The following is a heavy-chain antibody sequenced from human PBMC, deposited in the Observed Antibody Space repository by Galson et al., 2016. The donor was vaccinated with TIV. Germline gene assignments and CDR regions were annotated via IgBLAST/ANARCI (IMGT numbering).Heavy chain of an antibody. D-gene: IGHD1-7*01. V-gene: IGHV1-69*05. CDR3: VRGQGGNYKRYYFDQ. CDR2: IISIFKIA. J-gene: IGHJ4*01. Sequence: SVKVSCKASGDIFSSYSVNWVRQAPGQGPEWIGGIISIFKIANYAQKFQGRVRITMDESTGTGYRELTSLKSGDTAVYYCVRGQGGNYKRYYFDQWGHGTLVTVSS. CDR1: GDIFSSYS.